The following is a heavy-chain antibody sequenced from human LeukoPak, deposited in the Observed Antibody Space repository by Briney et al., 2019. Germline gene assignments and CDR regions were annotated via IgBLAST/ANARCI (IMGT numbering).Heavy chain of an antibody. J-gene: IGHJ6*02. V-gene: IGHV4-59*01. Sequence: SETLSLTCTVSGGSISSYYWSWIRQPPGKGLEWIRYTYYSGSTNYHPSLKSRVTISVDTSKNQFSLKLSSVTATDTAVYYCARARGGMDVWGQGTTVTVSS. CDR2: TYYSGST. CDR1: GGSISSYY. CDR3: ARARGGMDV.